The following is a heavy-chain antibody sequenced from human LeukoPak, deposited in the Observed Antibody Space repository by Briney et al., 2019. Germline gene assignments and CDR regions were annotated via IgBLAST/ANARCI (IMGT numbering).Heavy chain of an antibody. D-gene: IGHD3-22*01. CDR3: ARDSGYDSSGYYPVSG. Sequence: GGSLRLSCAASGFTFSSYSMNWVRQAPGKGLEWVSSISSSSSYIYYADSVKGRFTISRDNAKNSLYLQMNSLRAEDTAVYYCARDSGYDSSGYYPVSGWGQGTLVTVSS. V-gene: IGHV3-21*01. J-gene: IGHJ4*02. CDR2: ISSSSSYI. CDR1: GFTFSSYS.